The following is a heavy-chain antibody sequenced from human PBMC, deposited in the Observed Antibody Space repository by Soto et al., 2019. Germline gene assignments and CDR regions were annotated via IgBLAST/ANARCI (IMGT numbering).Heavy chain of an antibody. J-gene: IGHJ4*02. CDR1: GFTFSSYA. CDR3: ARDRLWGAASSSTFFDY. V-gene: IGHV3-30-3*01. CDR2: ISYDGSNK. D-gene: IGHD6-13*01. Sequence: QVQLVESGGGVVQPGRSLRLSCAASGFTFSSYAMHWVRQAPGKGLEWVAVISYDGSNKYYADSVKGRFTISRDNSKNTLYLQRSGLRAEDTAVYYCARDRLWGAASSSTFFDYWGQGTLVTVSS.